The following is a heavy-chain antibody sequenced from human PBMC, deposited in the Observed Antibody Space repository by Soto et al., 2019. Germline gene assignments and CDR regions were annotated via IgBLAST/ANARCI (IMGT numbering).Heavy chain of an antibody. CDR3: ARGNHRWLQLWYFDL. CDR1: GGTFSSYT. Sequence: QVQLVQSGAEVKQPGSSMTVSCKASGGTFSSYTISWVRQAPGQGLEWMGGIIPIFGTANYAQKFQGRVAITADESTSTAYMELSSLRSEDTAVYYCARGNHRWLQLWYFDLWGRGTLVTVSS. V-gene: IGHV1-69*12. J-gene: IGHJ2*01. D-gene: IGHD5-12*01. CDR2: IIPIFGTA.